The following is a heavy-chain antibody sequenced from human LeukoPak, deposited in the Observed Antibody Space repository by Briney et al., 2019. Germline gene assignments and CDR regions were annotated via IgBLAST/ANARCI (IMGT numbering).Heavy chain of an antibody. CDR1: GFTFSSYS. J-gene: IGHJ3*02. CDR2: ISSSSSYI. CDR3: ARENYGGNYHDAFDI. Sequence: GGSLRLSCAASGFTFSSYSMNWVRQAPGKGLEWVSSISSSSSYIYYADSVKGRFTISRDNAKNSLYLQMNNLRAEDTAVYYCARENYGGNYHDAFDIWGQGTMVTVSS. D-gene: IGHD4-23*01. V-gene: IGHV3-21*01.